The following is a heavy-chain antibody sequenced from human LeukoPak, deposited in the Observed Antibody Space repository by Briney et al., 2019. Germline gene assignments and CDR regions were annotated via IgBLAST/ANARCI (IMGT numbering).Heavy chain of an antibody. V-gene: IGHV1-69*13. J-gene: IGHJ6*02. Sequence: SVKVSCKASGYTFSSYYTHWVRQAPGQGLEWMGGIIPIFGTANYAQKFQGRVTITADESTSTAYMELSSLRSEDTAVYYCARGVVVVPAAMVYYYYGMDVWGQGTTVTVSS. CDR1: GYTFSSYY. CDR3: ARGVVVVPAAMVYYYYGMDV. CDR2: IIPIFGTA. D-gene: IGHD2-2*01.